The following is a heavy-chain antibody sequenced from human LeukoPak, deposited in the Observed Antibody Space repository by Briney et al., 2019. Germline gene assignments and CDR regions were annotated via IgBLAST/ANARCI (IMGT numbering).Heavy chain of an antibody. V-gene: IGHV3-23*01. CDR2: ISPSGGST. CDR3: AKAGKVCSVGSCCIRGDFDH. J-gene: IGHJ4*02. CDR1: GFTFSNYA. Sequence: GGSLRLSCAASGFTFSNYAMSWVSQDPGKGLEWVSTISPSGGSTYDADAVKGRFTISRHDPKNALYLQMNSLRAEDTALYYCAKAGKVCSVGSCCIRGDFDHWGQGMQVTACS. D-gene: IGHD2-15*01.